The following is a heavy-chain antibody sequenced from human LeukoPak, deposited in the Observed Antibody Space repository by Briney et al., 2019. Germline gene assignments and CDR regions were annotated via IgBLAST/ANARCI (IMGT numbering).Heavy chain of an antibody. J-gene: IGHJ4*02. CDR3: ARGAGAVAGIGIDY. CDR2: IYYSGST. CDR1: GGSISSYY. D-gene: IGHD6-19*01. Sequence: SETLSLTCTVSGGSISSYYWSWIRQPPGKGLEWIGYIYYSGSTNYNPSLKSRVTISVDTSKNQFSLKLSSVTAADTAVYYCARGAGAVAGIGIDYWGQGTLVTVSS. V-gene: IGHV4-59*01.